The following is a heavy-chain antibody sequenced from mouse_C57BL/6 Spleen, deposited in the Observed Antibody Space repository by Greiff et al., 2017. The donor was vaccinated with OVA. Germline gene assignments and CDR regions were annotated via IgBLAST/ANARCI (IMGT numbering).Heavy chain of an antibody. CDR2: IDPANGNT. CDR3: ARGQLRLPTLFDY. J-gene: IGHJ2*01. V-gene: IGHV14-3*01. CDR1: GFNIKNTY. D-gene: IGHD3-2*02. Sequence: VQLQQSVAELVRPGASVKLSCTASGFNIKNTYMHWVKQRPEQGLEWIGRIDPANGNTKYAPKFQGKATITADTSSNTAYLQLSSLTSEDTAIYYWARGQLRLPTLFDYWGQGTTLTVSS.